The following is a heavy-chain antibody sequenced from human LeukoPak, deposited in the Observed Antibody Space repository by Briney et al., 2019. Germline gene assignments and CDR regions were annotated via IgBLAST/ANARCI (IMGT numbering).Heavy chain of an antibody. V-gene: IGHV5-51*01. CDR2: IYPGESDT. Sequence: KNGGSLKISCKGSGYSFTSYWSGWVRQMPGKGLEWMGIIYPGESDTRYSPSFQGPVTISADKSISTAYLQWSSLKASYTAMYYCARLRYYYDSSGYYYNYFDYWGQGTLVTVSS. CDR1: GYSFTSYW. CDR3: ARLRYYYDSSGYYYNYFDY. D-gene: IGHD3-22*01. J-gene: IGHJ4*02.